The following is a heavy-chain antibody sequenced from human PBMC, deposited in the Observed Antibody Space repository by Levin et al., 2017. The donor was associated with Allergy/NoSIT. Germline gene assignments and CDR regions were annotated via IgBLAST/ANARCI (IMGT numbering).Heavy chain of an antibody. CDR1: GFTVSSNY. Sequence: TGGSLRLSCAASGFTVSSNYMSWVRQAPGKGLEWVSVIYSGGSTYYADSVKGRFTISRDNSKNTLYLQMNSLRAEDTAVYYCARFGLGDYYEDRHAFDIWGQGTMVTVSS. V-gene: IGHV3-53*01. CDR3: ARFGLGDYYEDRHAFDI. J-gene: IGHJ3*02. D-gene: IGHD3-22*01. CDR2: IYSGGST.